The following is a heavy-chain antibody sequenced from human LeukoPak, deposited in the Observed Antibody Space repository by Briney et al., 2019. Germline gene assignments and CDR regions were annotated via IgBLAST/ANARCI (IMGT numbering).Heavy chain of an antibody. Sequence: PGGSLRLSCAASGFTFSSYAMSWVRQAPGKGLEWVSASSGSGGSTYYADSVKGRFTISRDNSKNTLYVQMNSLRAEDTAVYYCAKHRVVAATSLDYWGQGTLVTVSS. CDR1: GFTFSSYA. CDR3: AKHRVVAATSLDY. D-gene: IGHD2-15*01. V-gene: IGHV3-23*01. CDR2: SSGSGGST. J-gene: IGHJ4*02.